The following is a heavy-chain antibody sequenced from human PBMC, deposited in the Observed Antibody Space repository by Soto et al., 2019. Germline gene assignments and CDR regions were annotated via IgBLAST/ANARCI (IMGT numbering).Heavy chain of an antibody. CDR2: ISAYNGNT. Sequence: ASVKVSCKASGYTFTSYGISWVRQAPGQGLEWMGWISAYNGNTNYAQKLQGRVTMTTDTSTSTAYMELRSLRSDDTAVYYCARDWNYDFWSGARGVLFDPWGQGTLVTVSS. CDR1: GYTFTSYG. CDR3: ARDWNYDFWSGARGVLFDP. J-gene: IGHJ5*02. D-gene: IGHD3-3*01. V-gene: IGHV1-18*01.